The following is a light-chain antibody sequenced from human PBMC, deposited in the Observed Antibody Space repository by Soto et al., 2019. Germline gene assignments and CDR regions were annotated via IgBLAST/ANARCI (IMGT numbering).Light chain of an antibody. CDR2: AAS. V-gene: IGKV1-39*01. CDR1: QNIAGY. Sequence: DIQMSQSPAARSASVGDRVTITCRASQNIAGYLNWYQQKPGKAPELLIYAASSLHSGVPSRFSGSGSGTHFILTIRSLQPEDFATYFCQQSYGTPRTFGGGTKVDIK. CDR3: QQSYGTPRT. J-gene: IGKJ4*01.